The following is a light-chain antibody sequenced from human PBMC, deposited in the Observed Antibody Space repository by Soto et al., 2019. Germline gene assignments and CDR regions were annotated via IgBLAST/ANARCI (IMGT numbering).Light chain of an antibody. CDR3: QQHHIWLT. CDR1: QSVSNH. CDR2: DPY. J-gene: IGKJ4*01. V-gene: IGKV3-11*01. Sequence: EIVFTQSPATLSLSPGERATLSCRAGQSVSNHLAWYQQKPGQAPRLLMYDPYNRATGIPARLSGSGSGTDFTLTISSLEPEDYPVYYCQQHHIWLTFGGGTKVDIK.